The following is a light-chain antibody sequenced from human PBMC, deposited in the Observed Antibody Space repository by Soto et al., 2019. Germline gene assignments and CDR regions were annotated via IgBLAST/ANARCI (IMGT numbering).Light chain of an antibody. J-gene: IGKJ1*01. CDR3: QQRSSRAWT. CDR2: DAS. V-gene: IGKV3-11*01. Sequence: EILLPQSPATLSLSPWERATLSCRASQSVRSSLARSQQKPGETPRLLIYDASTRATGIPGRFRGSGSGTDFTLTISNLEAEDYAGYCRQQRSSRAWTFGQGAKVEIK. CDR1: QSVRSS.